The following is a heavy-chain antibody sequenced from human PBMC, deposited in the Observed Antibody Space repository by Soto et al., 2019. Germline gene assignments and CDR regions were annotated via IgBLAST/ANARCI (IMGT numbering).Heavy chain of an antibody. CDR3: ARQGDGYSHDAFDI. V-gene: IGHV4-39*01. J-gene: IGHJ3*02. D-gene: IGHD4-4*01. CDR1: GGSISSSSYY. Sequence: PSETLSLTCTVSGGSISSSSYYWGWIRQPPGKGLEWIGSIYYSGSTYYNPSLKSRVTISVDTSKNQFSLKLSPVTAADTAVYYCARQGDGYSHDAFDIWGQGTMVTVSS. CDR2: IYYSGST.